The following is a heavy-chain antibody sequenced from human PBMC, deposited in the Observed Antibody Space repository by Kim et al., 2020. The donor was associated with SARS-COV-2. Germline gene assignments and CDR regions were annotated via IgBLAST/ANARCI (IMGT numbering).Heavy chain of an antibody. CDR1: GFTFSSYG. CDR2: ISYDGSNK. CDR3: AKDRQWLDYYFDY. D-gene: IGHD6-19*01. Sequence: GGSLRLSCAASGFTFSSYGMHWVRQAPGKGLEWVAVISYDGSNKYYADSVKGRFTISRDNSKNTLYLQMNSLRPEDTAVYYCAKDRQWLDYYFDYWGQGTLVTVSS. V-gene: IGHV3-30*18. J-gene: IGHJ4*02.